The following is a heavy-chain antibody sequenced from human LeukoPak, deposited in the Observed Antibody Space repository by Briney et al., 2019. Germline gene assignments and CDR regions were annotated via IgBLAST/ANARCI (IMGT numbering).Heavy chain of an antibody. CDR1: GDSISSYY. D-gene: IGHD3-16*01. Sequence: SETLSLTCTVSGDSISSYYWGWIRQPPGKGLEWIGSIYYSGSTYYNPSLKSRVTISVDTSKNQFSLKLSSVTAADTAVYYCARIEKYDYVWGSLPDYWGQGTLVTVSS. J-gene: IGHJ4*02. CDR2: IYYSGST. V-gene: IGHV4-39*07. CDR3: ARIEKYDYVWGSLPDY.